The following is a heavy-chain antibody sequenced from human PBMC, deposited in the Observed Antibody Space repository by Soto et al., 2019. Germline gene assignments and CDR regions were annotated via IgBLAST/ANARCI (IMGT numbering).Heavy chain of an antibody. D-gene: IGHD3-10*01. CDR2: INHSGST. V-gene: IGHV4-34*01. CDR3: ARGVSYYGSGSYYKLDY. CDR1: GGSFSGYY. Sequence: SETLSLTCAVYGGSFSGYYWSLIRQPPGKGLEWIGEINHSGSTNYNPSLKSRVTISVDTSKNQFSLKLSSVTAADTAVYYCARGVSYYGSGSYYKLDYWGQGTLVTVSS. J-gene: IGHJ4*02.